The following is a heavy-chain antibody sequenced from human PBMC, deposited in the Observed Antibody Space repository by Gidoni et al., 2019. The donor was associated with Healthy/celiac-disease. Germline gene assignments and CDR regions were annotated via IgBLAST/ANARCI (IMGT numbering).Heavy chain of an antibody. J-gene: IGHJ4*02. CDR2: ISWNSGSI. D-gene: IGHD5-12*01. V-gene: IGHV3-9*01. CDR1: GFTFDDYA. Sequence: EVQLVESGGGLVQPGRSLGLSCAASGFTFDDYAMQWVRQAPGKGLEWVSGISWNSGSIGYADSVKGRFTISRDNCKNSVYLQMNSLRAEDTALYYCAKCRYSGFDYPWFDYWGQGTLVTVSS. CDR3: AKCRYSGFDYPWFDY.